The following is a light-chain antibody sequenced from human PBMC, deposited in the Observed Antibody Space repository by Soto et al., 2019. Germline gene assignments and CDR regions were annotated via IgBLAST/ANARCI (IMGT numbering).Light chain of an antibody. CDR2: DAS. CDR3: QQYNSYSPLT. J-gene: IGKJ3*01. CDR1: KIFPTW. V-gene: IGKV1-5*01. Sequence: DIQMTQSPSTLSASEGDRLPTPCRASKIFPTWLAWYQQKPGKAPKLLVYDASSLESGVPSRFSGSGSGTEFTLTISSLQPDDFATYYCQQYNSYSPLTFGPGTKVDIK.